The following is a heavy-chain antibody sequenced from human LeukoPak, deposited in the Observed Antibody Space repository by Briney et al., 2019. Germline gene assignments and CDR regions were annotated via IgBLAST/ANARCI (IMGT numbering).Heavy chain of an antibody. CDR3: ARDHYYDGRGRFDP. D-gene: IGHD3-16*01. CDR2: VYFDGGT. V-gene: IGHV4-39*07. J-gene: IGHJ5*02. CDR1: GGSVTSGIYH. Sequence: SETLSLTCSVSGGSVTSGIYHWGWIRQSPGKGLEWIGSVYFDGGTHYNPSLQSRVTISVDTSKNQFSLRLSSVTAADTALYYCARDHYYDGRGRFDPWGQGTLVTVSS.